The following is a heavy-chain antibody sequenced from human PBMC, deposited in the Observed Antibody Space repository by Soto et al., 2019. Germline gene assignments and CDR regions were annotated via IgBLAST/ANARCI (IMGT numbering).Heavy chain of an antibody. CDR3: ARDRPSEPGDYGMDV. CDR1: GYTFTGYY. J-gene: IGHJ6*02. V-gene: IGHV1-2*02. Sequence: QVQLVQSGAEVKKPGASVKVSCKASGYTFTGYYMHWVRQAPGQGLEWMGWINPNSGGTNYAQKFQGRVTMTRDTSISTAYMELSRLRSDDTAVYYCARDRPSEPGDYGMDVWGQGTTVTVSS. D-gene: IGHD1-26*01. CDR2: INPNSGGT.